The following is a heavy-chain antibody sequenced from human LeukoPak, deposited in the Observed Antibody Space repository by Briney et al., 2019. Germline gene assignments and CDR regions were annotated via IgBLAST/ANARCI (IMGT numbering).Heavy chain of an antibody. V-gene: IGHV3-21*01. Sequence: GGSLRLSCAASGFTFSSYSMNWVRQAPGKGLEWVSSISSSSSYIYYADSVKGRFTISRDNAKNSLYPQMNSLRAEGTAVYYCARERAPDGFDPWGQGTLVTVSS. J-gene: IGHJ5*02. CDR2: ISSSSSYI. CDR1: GFTFSSYS. CDR3: ARERAPDGFDP. D-gene: IGHD1-14*01.